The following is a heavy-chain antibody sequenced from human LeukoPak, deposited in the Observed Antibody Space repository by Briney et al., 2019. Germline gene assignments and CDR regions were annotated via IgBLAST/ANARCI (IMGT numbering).Heavy chain of an antibody. V-gene: IGHV3-48*04. CDR3: VRDPSYGSSWYYYMDV. CDR2: ISSSSFKI. CDR1: EFTFARYA. D-gene: IGHD6-13*01. J-gene: IGHJ6*03. Sequence: PGGSLRLSCAASEFTFARYAMNWVRQAPGKGLEWVSYISSSSFKIGYADSVKGRFTISRDNSKNSLYLQMDSLRVEDTAVYYCVRDPSYGSSWYYYMDVWGKGTTVTVSS.